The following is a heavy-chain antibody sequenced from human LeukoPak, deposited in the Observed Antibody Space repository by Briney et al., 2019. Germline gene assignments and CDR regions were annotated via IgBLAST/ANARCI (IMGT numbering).Heavy chain of an antibody. D-gene: IGHD1-1*01. CDR2: ISSRDGST. CDR1: GFTFSSYA. Sequence: GGSLRLSCAASGFTFSSYAMSWVRQAPGKGLEWASAISSRDGSTYYADSVKGRFTISRDNSKNTLYLQVNSLRAEDTAVYYCAKGSTVTKLYFEYWGQGTLVTVSS. CDR3: AKGSTVTKLYFEY. J-gene: IGHJ4*02. V-gene: IGHV3-23*01.